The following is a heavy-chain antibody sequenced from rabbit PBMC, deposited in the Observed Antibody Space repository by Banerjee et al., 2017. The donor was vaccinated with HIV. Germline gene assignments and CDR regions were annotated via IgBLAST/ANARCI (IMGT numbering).Heavy chain of an antibody. Sequence: QSLEESGGDLVKPGASLTLTCTASGFSFSSTSYMCWVRQAPGKGLELIACIYAGSSGSTYFASWAKGRFTISKTSSTTVTLQMTSLTAADTATYFCARAGSNPANYFNLWGQGTMV. CDR3: ARAGSNPANYFNL. CDR2: IYAGSSGST. V-gene: IGHV1S40*01. J-gene: IGHJ4*01. D-gene: IGHD4-2*01. CDR1: GFSFSSTSY.